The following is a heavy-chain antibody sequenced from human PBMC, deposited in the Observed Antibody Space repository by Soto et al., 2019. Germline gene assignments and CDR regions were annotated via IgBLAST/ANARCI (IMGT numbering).Heavy chain of an antibody. V-gene: IGHV3-30*03. CDR2: ISYDGTDE. CDR1: GFSFSSYG. Sequence: PGGSLRLSCAASGFSFSSYGMHWVRQAPGKGLEWVAMISYDGTDEYYADSVKGRFTISRDNSKNAVYLQMNSLRADDTAVYAKQEPDWKGHSDFSGQGTLVTVSS. J-gene: IGHJ4*02. D-gene: IGHD1-1*01. CDR3: QEPDWKGHSDF.